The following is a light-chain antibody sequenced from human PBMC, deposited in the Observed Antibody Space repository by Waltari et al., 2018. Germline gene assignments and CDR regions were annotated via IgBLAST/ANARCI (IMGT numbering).Light chain of an antibody. CDR2: GAS. CDR3: QQYGSSVMYT. CDR1: QYITKRY. Sequence: EVMLTQSPGTLSLSPGERATVSCRASQYITKRYFACYQQKPGQAPRLLIYGASSRAAGIPDRFSGSGSGTDFTLTISRLEPEDFAVYYCQQYGSSVMYTFGQGTKLEMK. V-gene: IGKV3-20*01. J-gene: IGKJ2*01.